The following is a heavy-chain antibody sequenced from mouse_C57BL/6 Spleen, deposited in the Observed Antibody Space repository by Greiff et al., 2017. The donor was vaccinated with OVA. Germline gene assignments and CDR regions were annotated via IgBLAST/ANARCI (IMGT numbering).Heavy chain of an antibody. V-gene: IGHV3-6*01. J-gene: IGHJ4*01. CDR1: GYSITSGYY. CDR2: ISYDGSN. CDR3: ARGYSPMDY. Sequence: EVKLQQSGPGLVKPSQSLSLTCSVTGYSITSGYYWNWIRQFPGNKLEWMGYISYDGSNNYNPSLKNRISITRDTSKNQFFLKLNSVTTEDTATYYCARGYSPMDYWGQGTSVTVSS. D-gene: IGHD1-1*01.